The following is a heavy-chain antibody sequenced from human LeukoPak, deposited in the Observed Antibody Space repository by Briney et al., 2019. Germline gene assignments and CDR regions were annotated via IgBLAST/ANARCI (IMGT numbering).Heavy chain of an antibody. CDR3: ARAGQQLVPVPFDY. V-gene: IGHV3-30-3*01. CDR1: GFTFSSYA. J-gene: IGHJ4*02. CDR2: ISYDGSNK. D-gene: IGHD6-13*01. Sequence: GRSLRLSCAASGFTFSSYAMHWVRQAPGKGLEWVAVISYDGSNKYYADSVKGRFTISRDNSKNTLYLQMNSLRAEDTAVYYCARAGQQLVPVPFDYWGQGTLVTVSS.